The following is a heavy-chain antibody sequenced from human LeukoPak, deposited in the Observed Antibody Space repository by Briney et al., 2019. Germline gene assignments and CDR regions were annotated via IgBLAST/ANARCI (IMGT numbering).Heavy chain of an antibody. J-gene: IGHJ4*02. CDR1: GYSFSGYY. CDR3: ARGGAYCSGATCYVDY. Sequence: ASVKVSCKASGYSFSGYYMHWVRQAPGQGVEWMGWINPISSGTNYAQKFQGRVTMTRDTSISTAYMELSGLRSDDTAVYYCARGGAYCSGATCYVDYWGQGSLVTVSS. D-gene: IGHD2-15*01. CDR2: INPISSGT. V-gene: IGHV1-2*02.